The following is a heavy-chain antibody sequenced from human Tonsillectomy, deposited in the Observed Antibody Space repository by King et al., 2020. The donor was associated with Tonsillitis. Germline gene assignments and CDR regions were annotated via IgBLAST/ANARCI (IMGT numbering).Heavy chain of an antibody. D-gene: IGHD3-10*01. V-gene: IGHV3-30-3*01. Sequence: VQLVESGGGVVQPGRSLRLACVASGFTFSSYTMHWVRQAPGKGLEWLAGLWYVGTDKFYADSVKGRFTISRDIAKNTLYLQMDSLRTEDTSVYYCAAEDSSSRGESGAFDIWGQGTMVTVSS. CDR3: AAEDSSSRGESGAFDI. CDR1: GFTFSSYT. J-gene: IGHJ3*02. CDR2: LWYVGTDK.